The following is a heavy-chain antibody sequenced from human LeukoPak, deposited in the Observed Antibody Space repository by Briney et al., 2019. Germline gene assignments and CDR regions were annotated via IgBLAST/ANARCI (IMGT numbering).Heavy chain of an antibody. J-gene: IGHJ4*02. CDR3: ARELKFAMAAFDY. V-gene: IGHV3-48*01. CDR2: ISSTSGTK. D-gene: IGHD5-18*01. CDR1: GFTFSSYS. Sequence: GGSLRLSCVVSGFTFSSYSMNWVRQAQGKGLEWVSYISSTSGTKNYADSVKGRFTISRDSAKTSLYLQMICLRAEDTAVYFCARELKFAMAAFDYWGQGTLVSVSS.